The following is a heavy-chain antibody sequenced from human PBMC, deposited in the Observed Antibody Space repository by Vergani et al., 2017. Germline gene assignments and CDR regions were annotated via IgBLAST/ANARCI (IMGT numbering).Heavy chain of an antibody. CDR3: ARGRTLAAGYYYYYYYMDV. CDR2: INHSGST. D-gene: IGHD6-13*01. V-gene: IGHV4-34*01. J-gene: IGHJ6*03. CDR1: GGSFSGYY. Sequence: QVQLQQWGAGLLKPSETLSLTCAVYGGSFSGYYWSWIRQPPGKGLEWIGEINHSGSTNYNPSLKSRVNISVDTSKNQFYLKLSSVTAADTAVYYCARGRTLAAGYYYYYYYMDVWGKGTTVTVSS.